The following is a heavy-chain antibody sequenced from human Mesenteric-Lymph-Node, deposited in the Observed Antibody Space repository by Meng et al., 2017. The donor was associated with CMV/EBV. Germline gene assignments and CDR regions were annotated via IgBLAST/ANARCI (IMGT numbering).Heavy chain of an antibody. Sequence: GFSLSTSGVGVGWLRQPPGKALEWLALIYWDDDKRYSPSLKSRLTITKDTSKNQVVLTMTNMDPVDTATYYCARGIAVAGTRSTLDYWGQGTLVTVSS. D-gene: IGHD6-19*01. V-gene: IGHV2-5*02. CDR1: GFSLSTSGVG. CDR3: ARGIAVAGTRSTLDY. CDR2: IYWDDDK. J-gene: IGHJ4*02.